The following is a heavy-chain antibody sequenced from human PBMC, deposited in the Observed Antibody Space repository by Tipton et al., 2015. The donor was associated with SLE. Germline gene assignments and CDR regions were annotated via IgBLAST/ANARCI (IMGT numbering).Heavy chain of an antibody. D-gene: IGHD6-19*01. J-gene: IGHJ6*02. V-gene: IGHV3-30*02. CDR2: IRYDGSNK. CDR3: ARDRQQWLVSYYGMDV. CDR1: GFTFSSYG. Sequence: SLRLSCAASGFTFSSYGMHWVRQAAGKGLEWVAFIRYDGSNKYYADSVKGRFTIPRDNAKNSLYLQMNSLRAEDTAVYYCARDRQQWLVSYYGMDVWGQGTTVTVSS.